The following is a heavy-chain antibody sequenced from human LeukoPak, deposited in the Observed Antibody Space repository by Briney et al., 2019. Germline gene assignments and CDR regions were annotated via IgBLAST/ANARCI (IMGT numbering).Heavy chain of an antibody. CDR3: ARDGGYTAHYYYYMGV. J-gene: IGHJ6*03. V-gene: IGHV1-69*10. CDR2: IIPVHGQP. D-gene: IGHD2-2*02. Sequence: SVKVSCKASGGTFSSYTFSWVRQAPGQGLEWMGGIIPVHGQPIYAQKFLDRLTITADESTSTAYMDLRSLRPEDTAVYFCARDGGYTAHYYYYMGVWGKGTTVIVSS. CDR1: GGTFSSYT.